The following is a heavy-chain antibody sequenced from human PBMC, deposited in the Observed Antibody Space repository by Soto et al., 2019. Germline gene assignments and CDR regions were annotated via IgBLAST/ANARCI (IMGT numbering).Heavy chain of an antibody. Sequence: PGGSLRLSCEASGFTFSNAWMNWVHQAPGKGLEWVGRIRSKTDGGTTDYAAPVKGRFTISRDDSKNTLYLQMSSLKIEDTALWYCTTGYRESAFDIWGQGTMVTVSS. D-gene: IGHD1-26*01. CDR3: TTGYRESAFDI. V-gene: IGHV3-15*01. J-gene: IGHJ3*02. CDR2: IRSKTDGGTT. CDR1: GFTFSNAW.